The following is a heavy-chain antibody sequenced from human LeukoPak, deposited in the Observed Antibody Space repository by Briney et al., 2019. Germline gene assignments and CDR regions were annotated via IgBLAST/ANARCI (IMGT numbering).Heavy chain of an antibody. J-gene: IGHJ3*02. CDR2: IYYSGST. CDR3: ARTSDLTGDAFDI. D-gene: IGHD7-27*01. Sequence: SETLSLTCSVSGMSITSRHYWGWIRQPPGKGLEGIGYIYYSGSTNYNPSLKSRVTISVDTSKNQFSLKLSSVTAADTAVYYCARTSDLTGDAFDIWGQGTIVTVSS. V-gene: IGHV4-59*08. CDR1: GMSITSRHY.